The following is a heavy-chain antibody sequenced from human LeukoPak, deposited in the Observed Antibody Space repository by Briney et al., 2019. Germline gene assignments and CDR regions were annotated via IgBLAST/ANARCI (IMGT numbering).Heavy chain of an antibody. V-gene: IGHV1-2*02. J-gene: IGHJ4*02. CDR1: GGTFSSYA. CDR3: ARDQSGGWYHFDY. Sequence: ASVKVSCKASGGTFSSYAISWVRQAPGQGLEWMGWINPNSGGTNYAQKFQGRVTMTRDTSISTAYMELSRLRSDDTAVYYCARDQSGGWYHFDYWGQGTLVTVSS. D-gene: IGHD6-19*01. CDR2: INPNSGGT.